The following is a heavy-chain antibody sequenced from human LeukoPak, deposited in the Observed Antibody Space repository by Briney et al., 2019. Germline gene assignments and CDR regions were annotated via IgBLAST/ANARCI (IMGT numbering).Heavy chain of an antibody. Sequence: ASVKVSCKASGYTFTSYGISWVRQAPGQGPEWMGWISAYNGNTNYAQKLQGRVTMTTDTSTSTAYMELRSLRSDDTAVYYCARVGGPYSSGWFDYWGQGTLVTVSS. V-gene: IGHV1-18*04. CDR2: ISAYNGNT. D-gene: IGHD6-19*01. CDR1: GYTFTSYG. J-gene: IGHJ4*02. CDR3: ARVGGPYSSGWFDY.